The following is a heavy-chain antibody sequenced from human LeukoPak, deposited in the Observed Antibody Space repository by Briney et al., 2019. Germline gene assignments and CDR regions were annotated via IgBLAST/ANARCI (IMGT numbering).Heavy chain of an antibody. J-gene: IGHJ4*02. V-gene: IGHV4-34*01. CDR3: ARRGYNDYFDY. D-gene: IGHD5-24*01. Sequence: SETLSLTCAVYGGSFSGYYWSWIRQPPGKGLEWIGEINHSGSTNYNPSLKSRVTISVDTSKNQFSLKLSSVTAADTAVYYCARRGYNDYFDYWGQGTLVTVSS. CDR2: INHSGST. CDR1: GGSFSGYY.